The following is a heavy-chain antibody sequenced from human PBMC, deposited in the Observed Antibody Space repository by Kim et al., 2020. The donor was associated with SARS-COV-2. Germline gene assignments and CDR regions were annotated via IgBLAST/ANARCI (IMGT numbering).Heavy chain of an antibody. CDR3: ARVYYDILTGYYYGMDV. D-gene: IGHD3-9*01. Sequence: GGSLRLSCAASGFTFSIYGMHWVRQAPGKGLEWVAVIWYDGSNKYYADSVKGRFTISRDNSKNTLYLQMNSLRAEDTAVYYCARVYYDILTGYYYGMDVWGQGTTVTVSS. CDR2: IWYDGSNK. CDR1: GFTFSIYG. V-gene: IGHV3-33*01. J-gene: IGHJ6*02.